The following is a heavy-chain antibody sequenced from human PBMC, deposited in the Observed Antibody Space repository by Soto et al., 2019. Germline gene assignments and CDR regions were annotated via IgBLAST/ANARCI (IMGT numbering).Heavy chain of an antibody. J-gene: IGHJ5*02. V-gene: IGHV4-30-2*01. CDR3: ARGQVVAAQP. CDR1: GGSISSGGYS. D-gene: IGHD2-15*01. Sequence: QLQLQESGSGLVKPSQTLSLTCAVSGGSISSGGYSWSWIRQPPGKGLEWIGYLYHSGSTSYNPSLTSRVTLSVDRSKNQFSLKLSAVTAADTAVYYCARGQVVAAQPWGQGTLVTVSS. CDR2: LYHSGST.